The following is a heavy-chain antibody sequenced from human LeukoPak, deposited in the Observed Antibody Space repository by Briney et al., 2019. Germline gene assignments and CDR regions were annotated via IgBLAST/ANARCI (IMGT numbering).Heavy chain of an antibody. D-gene: IGHD6-19*01. Sequence: GASVKVSCKASGYTFTGYYMHWVRQAPGQGLEWMGWINPNSGGTNYAQKFQGRVTMTRDTSISTAYMELSRLRSDDTAVYYCARDSGGYIAGAGTGGNDAFDIWGQGTMVTVFS. CDR3: ARDSGGYIAGAGTGGNDAFDI. V-gene: IGHV1-2*02. CDR2: INPNSGGT. J-gene: IGHJ3*02. CDR1: GYTFTGYY.